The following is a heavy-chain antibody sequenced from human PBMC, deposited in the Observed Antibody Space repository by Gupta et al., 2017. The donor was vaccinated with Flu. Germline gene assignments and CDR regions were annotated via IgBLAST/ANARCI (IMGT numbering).Heavy chain of an antibody. J-gene: IGHJ3*02. CDR2: MSGSGGNT. CDR3: AKDYGWNADAFDI. D-gene: IGHD1-1*01. Sequence: EVQLLESGGGLVQPGGSLRLSCAASGVTFSSYAMSWVRQAPGKGLEWVSDMSGSGGNTYYADSVKGRFTISRDNSKNTLYLQMNSLSPEDTAVYYCAKDYGWNADAFDIWGQGTMVTVSS. CDR1: GVTFSSYA. V-gene: IGHV3-23*01.